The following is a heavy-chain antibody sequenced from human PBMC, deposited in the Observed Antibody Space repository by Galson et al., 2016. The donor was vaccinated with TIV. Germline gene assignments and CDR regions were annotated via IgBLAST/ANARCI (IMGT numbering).Heavy chain of an antibody. Sequence: QSGAEVKKPGESLRISCKGSGYSFTNYWISWVRQMPGKGLEWMGKIDPSDSYTNYSPAFQGHVSISADKSINTAYLQWSSLKASDTAMYYCAISLGVPGSIKAGRRRDMDAWGQGTTVTVSS. D-gene: IGHD2-2*02. V-gene: IGHV5-10-1*01. CDR2: IDPSDSYT. CDR3: AISLGVPGSIKAGRRRDMDA. J-gene: IGHJ6*02. CDR1: GYSFTNYW.